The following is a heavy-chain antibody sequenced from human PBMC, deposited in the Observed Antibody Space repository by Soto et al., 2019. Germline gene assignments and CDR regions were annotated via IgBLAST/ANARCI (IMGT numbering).Heavy chain of an antibody. D-gene: IGHD1-26*01. Sequence: PGGSLRLSCAASGFTLRSYWMSWVRQAPGKGLEWLATIKTDASEKKYVDSVKGRFTVFRDNAKNSLYLQMNSLRAEDTAVYYCARDWGGSYYGGRFDYWGQGTLVTVSS. CDR1: GFTLRSYW. CDR2: IKTDASEK. CDR3: ARDWGGSYYGGRFDY. V-gene: IGHV3-7*01. J-gene: IGHJ4*02.